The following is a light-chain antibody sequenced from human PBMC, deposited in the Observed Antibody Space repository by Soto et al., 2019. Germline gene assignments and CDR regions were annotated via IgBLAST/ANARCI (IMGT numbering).Light chain of an antibody. CDR1: ESVSSSY. Sequence: IVLTQSPGTLSLSPGERATLSCRASESVSSSYLAWYQQKPGQAPRLLIFGASSRATGTPDRFSGSGSGTDFTLTISRLEPEDFAVYYCQQYGSSPPWTFGQGTKV. V-gene: IGKV3-20*01. CDR3: QQYGSSPPWT. CDR2: GAS. J-gene: IGKJ1*01.